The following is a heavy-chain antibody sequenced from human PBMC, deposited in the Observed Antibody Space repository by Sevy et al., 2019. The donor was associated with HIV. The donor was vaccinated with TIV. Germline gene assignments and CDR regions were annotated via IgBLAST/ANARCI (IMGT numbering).Heavy chain of an antibody. D-gene: IGHD4-17*01. CDR2: IYYSGST. CDR3: ARDVRTYGDYGGGYYYYGMDV. CDR1: GGSISSGDYY. J-gene: IGHJ6*02. Sequence: SETLSLTCTVSGGSISSGDYYWSWIRQPPGKGLEWIGYIYYSGSTYYNPSLKSRVTISVDTSKNQFSLKLSSVTAADTAVYYCARDVRTYGDYGGGYYYYGMDVWGQGTMVTVSS. V-gene: IGHV4-30-4*01.